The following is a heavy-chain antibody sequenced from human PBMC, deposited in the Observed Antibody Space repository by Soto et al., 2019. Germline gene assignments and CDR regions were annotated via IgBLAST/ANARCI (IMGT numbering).Heavy chain of an antibody. CDR3: AKDPGGISAAGTSFDY. CDR2: SSGSGGST. J-gene: IGHJ4*02. Sequence: GGSLRLSCAASGFTFSSYAMSWVRQAPGKGMEWVSASSGSGGSTYYSDSVKGRFTISRDNTKNTLYLQMNSLRAEDTAVYYCAKDPGGISAAGTSFDYWGQGTLVTVSS. V-gene: IGHV3-23*01. D-gene: IGHD6-13*01. CDR1: GFTFSSYA.